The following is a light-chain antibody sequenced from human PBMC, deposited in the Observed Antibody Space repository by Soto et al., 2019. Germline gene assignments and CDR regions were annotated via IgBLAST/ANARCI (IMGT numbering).Light chain of an antibody. CDR3: QQRSNWPIFT. J-gene: IGKJ3*01. CDR1: QSVSDF. V-gene: IGKV3-11*01. CDR2: DAA. Sequence: IVLTQSPGTLSLFPGERATLSCRASQSVSDFLAWYQQKPGQAPRLLIYDAAKRAPGIPARFSGSGSGTDFTLNISSLEPEDSAVYYCQQRSNWPIFTFGPGTKV.